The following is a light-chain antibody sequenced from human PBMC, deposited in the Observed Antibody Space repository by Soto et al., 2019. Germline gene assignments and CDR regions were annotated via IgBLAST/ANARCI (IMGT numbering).Light chain of an antibody. J-gene: IGKJ1*01. V-gene: IGKV1-5*01. CDR1: QNVGGW. Sequence: DIQMTQSPSTLSASVGDRVTITCRASQNVGGWLAWYQQKPGKAPNLLIYDASTLESGVPSRFSGSGSGTEFTLTISSLQLDDFATYYCQQYNSYWTFGQGTKVEIK. CDR2: DAS. CDR3: QQYNSYWT.